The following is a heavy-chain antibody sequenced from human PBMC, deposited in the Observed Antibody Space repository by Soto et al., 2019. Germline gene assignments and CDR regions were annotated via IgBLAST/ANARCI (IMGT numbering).Heavy chain of an antibody. D-gene: IGHD3-16*01. V-gene: IGHV3-23*01. CDR1: GFSFSTFE. CDR3: VKGGWLDF. Sequence: GGSLRLSCAASGFSFSTFEMSWVRQAPGRGLEWVSFISDDSSRTYYADALKGRFTISRDNSKYTLYLQMNSLTAEDTAVYACVKGGWLDFWGQGTLVTVSS. CDR2: ISDDSSRT. J-gene: IGHJ5*01.